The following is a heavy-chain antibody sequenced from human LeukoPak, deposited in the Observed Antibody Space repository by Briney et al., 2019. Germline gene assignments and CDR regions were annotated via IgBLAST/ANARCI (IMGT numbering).Heavy chain of an antibody. CDR1: GGSFSGYY. J-gene: IGHJ5*02. Sequence: PSETLSLTCAVYGGSFSGYYWSWIRQPPGKGLEWIGEINHSGSTNYNPSLKSRVTISVDTSKNQFSLKLSSVTAADTAVYYCARRGDDYIWGSYRPNWFDPWGQGTLVTVSS. D-gene: IGHD3-16*02. CDR3: ARRGDDYIWGSYRPNWFDP. CDR2: INHSGST. V-gene: IGHV4-34*01.